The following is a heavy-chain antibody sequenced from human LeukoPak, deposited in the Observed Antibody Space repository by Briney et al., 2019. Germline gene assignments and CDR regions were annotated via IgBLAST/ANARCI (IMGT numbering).Heavy chain of an antibody. CDR2: IKQDGSEK. CDR1: GFTFSNYW. J-gene: IGHJ4*02. Sequence: GGSLRLSCAVSGFTFSNYWMSWVRQAPGKGLEWVANIKQDGSEKYYVDSVKGRFTISRDNAKNSLYLQMNSPRVEDTAVYYCVRLEQWLTPYWGQGTLVTVSS. D-gene: IGHD6-19*01. CDR3: VRLEQWLTPY. V-gene: IGHV3-7*01.